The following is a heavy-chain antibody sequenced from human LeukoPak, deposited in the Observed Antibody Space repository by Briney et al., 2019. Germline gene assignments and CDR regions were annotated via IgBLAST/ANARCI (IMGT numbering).Heavy chain of an antibody. D-gene: IGHD4-17*01. CDR1: GFTFSSSN. J-gene: IGHJ5*02. CDR3: ARGLYYGDYL. Sequence: GGSLRLSCVASGFTFSSSNMNWVRQAPGKGLEWVSFISNSGTTIYYTDSVRGRFTISRDNAKNSLYLQMNSLRAEDTAVYYCARGLYYGDYLWGQGTLVTVSS. CDR2: ISNSGTTI. V-gene: IGHV3-48*01.